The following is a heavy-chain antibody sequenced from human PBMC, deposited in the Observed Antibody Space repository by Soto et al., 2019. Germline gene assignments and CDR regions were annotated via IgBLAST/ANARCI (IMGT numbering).Heavy chain of an antibody. D-gene: IGHD3-10*01. CDR3: ARGLTMVRGVIITSSAVYFDY. J-gene: IGHJ4*02. Sequence: LSLTCTVSGGSISSYYWSWIRQPPGKGLEWIGYIYYSGSTNYNPSLKSRVTISVDTSKNQFSLKLSSVTAADTAVYYCARGLTMVRGVIITSSAVYFDYWGQGTLVTVS. CDR2: IYYSGST. CDR1: GGSISSYY. V-gene: IGHV4-59*01.